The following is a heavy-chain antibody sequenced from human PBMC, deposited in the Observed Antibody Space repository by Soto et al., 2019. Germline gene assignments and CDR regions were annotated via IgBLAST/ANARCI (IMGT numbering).Heavy chain of an antibody. CDR3: ALSVGPIAAAGTGWFDP. V-gene: IGHV4-39*01. CDR1: GGSISSSSYY. CDR2: IYYSGST. D-gene: IGHD6-13*01. J-gene: IGHJ5*02. Sequence: QLQLQESGPGLVKPSETLSLTCTVSGGSISSSSYYWGWIRQPPGKGLEWIGSIYYSGSTYYNPSLKSRVTISVDTSKNQFSLKLSSVTAADTAVYYCALSVGPIAAAGTGWFDPWGQGTLVTVSS.